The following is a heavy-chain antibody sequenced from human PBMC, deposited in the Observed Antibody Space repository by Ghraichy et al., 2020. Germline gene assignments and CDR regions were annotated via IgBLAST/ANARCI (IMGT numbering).Heavy chain of an antibody. CDR3: ASGEDGMDV. J-gene: IGHJ6*02. V-gene: IGHV4-39*01. CDR1: GGSISSSSYY. CDR2: IYYSGST. D-gene: IGHD3-10*01. Sequence: SETLSLTCTVSGGSISSSSYYWGWIRQSPGKGLEWIGSIYYSGSTYYNPSLKSRVTISVDTSKNQFSLKLSSVTAADTAVYYCASGEDGMDVWGQGTTVTVSS.